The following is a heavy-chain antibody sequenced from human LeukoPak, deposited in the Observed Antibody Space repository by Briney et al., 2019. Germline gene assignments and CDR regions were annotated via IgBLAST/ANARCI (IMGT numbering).Heavy chain of an antibody. J-gene: IGHJ3*02. CDR3: ARTYYDTTWGSDI. D-gene: IGHD3-9*01. Sequence: PGGSLRLSCAASGFTVSSNYMSWIRQPPGKGLEWIGYIYYSGSTNYNPSLKSRVTISVDTSKNQFSLKLSSVTAADTAVYYCARTYYDTTWGSDIWGQGTMVTVSS. CDR1: GFTVSSNY. CDR2: IYYSGST. V-gene: IGHV4-59*02.